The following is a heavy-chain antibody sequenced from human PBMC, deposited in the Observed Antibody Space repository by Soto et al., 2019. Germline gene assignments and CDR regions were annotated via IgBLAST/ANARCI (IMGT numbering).Heavy chain of an antibody. CDR2: ISAYNGNT. D-gene: IGHD1-26*01. J-gene: IGHJ5*02. CDR3: ARASGSSYRFDP. Sequence: QVQLVQSGAEVKKPGASVKVSCKASGYTFTSYGISWVRQDPGQGLEWMGWISAYNGNTNYAKKLQGRLTMTTDTSKSTANMEVRSLTSVNTAVYYCARASGSSYRFDPWGQGTLVTVSS. V-gene: IGHV1-18*01. CDR1: GYTFTSYG.